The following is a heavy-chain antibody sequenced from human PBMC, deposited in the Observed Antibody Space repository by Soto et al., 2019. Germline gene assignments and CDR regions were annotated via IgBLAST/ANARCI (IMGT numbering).Heavy chain of an antibody. CDR2: VNPNSGNT. CDR1: GYTFTNYD. J-gene: IGHJ5*02. Sequence: ASVEVSCKTSGYTFTNYDIMWVRRVAGQGLEWMGWVNPNSGNTGYAQKFQDRVTMTRDRFISTAYMELRSLTYEDTAVYYCARGRRANFAPWGQGTLVTVSS. D-gene: IGHD6-25*01. V-gene: IGHV1-8*01. CDR3: ARGRRANFAP.